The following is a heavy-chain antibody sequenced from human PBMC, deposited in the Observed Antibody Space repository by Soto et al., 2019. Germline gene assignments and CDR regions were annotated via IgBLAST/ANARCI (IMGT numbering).Heavy chain of an antibody. V-gene: IGHV3-23*01. CDR2: ISGSGGST. CDR3: AKPYYYDSSGYSSYYFDY. D-gene: IGHD3-22*01. CDR1: GFTFSSYA. Sequence: EVQLLESGGGLVQPGGSLRLSCAASGFTFSSYAMSWVRQAPGKGLEWVSAISGSGGSTYYADSVKGRFTIPRDNSKNTLYLQMNSLRAEDTAVYYCAKPYYYDSSGYSSYYFDYWGQGTLVTVSS. J-gene: IGHJ4*02.